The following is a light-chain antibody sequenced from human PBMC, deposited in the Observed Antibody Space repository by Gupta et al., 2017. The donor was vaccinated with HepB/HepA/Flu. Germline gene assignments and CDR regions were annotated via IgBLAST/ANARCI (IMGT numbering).Light chain of an antibody. CDR2: EVS. CDR1: SSDVGGYNY. V-gene: IGLV2-8*01. CDR3: SSDAVSNPVV. J-gene: IGLJ2*01. Sequence: QSALTQPPSASGSPGQSVTISCTGTSSDVGGYNYVSWDQQHPGNAPKLMIYEVSKRPSGVPDRFSGSKAGNTASMTVSGLQAEDEADYYCSSDAVSNPVVFGGGTKLTVL.